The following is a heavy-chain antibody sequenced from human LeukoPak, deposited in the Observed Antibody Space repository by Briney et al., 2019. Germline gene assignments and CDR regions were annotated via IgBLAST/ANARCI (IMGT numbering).Heavy chain of an antibody. D-gene: IGHD6-13*01. CDR2: IYFRGGT. CDR1: GASISSSYY. J-gene: IGHJ4*02. CDR3: VRHIAMGSPLYD. Sequence: SETLSLTCTVSGASISSSYYWGWIRQSPGKGLEWIASIYFRGGTYYNPSLKSRVTISVDATKNVCSLKLTSVAAAKTAVYYCVRHIAMGSPLYDWGQGTLVTVSA. V-gene: IGHV4-39*01.